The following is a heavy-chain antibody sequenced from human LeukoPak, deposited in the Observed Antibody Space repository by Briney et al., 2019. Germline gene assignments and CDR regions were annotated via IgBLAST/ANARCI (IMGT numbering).Heavy chain of an antibody. CDR1: GITFSNYI. V-gene: IGHV3-23*01. D-gene: IGHD3-10*01. CDR2: ISGSGSRT. CDR3: AKGLWDYYGSGIMYYTMDV. J-gene: IGHJ6*02. Sequence: GGSLRLSCVASGITFSNYIMAWVRQASGKGLEWVSTISGSGSRTYYADSVKGRFTVSRDNSKNTLYLQMNSLRAEDTAVYYCAKGLWDYYGSGIMYYTMDVWGQGTTVTVSS.